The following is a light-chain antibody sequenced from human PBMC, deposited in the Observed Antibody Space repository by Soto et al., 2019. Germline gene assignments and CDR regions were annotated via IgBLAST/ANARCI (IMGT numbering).Light chain of an antibody. J-gene: IGLJ3*02. Sequence: QSMLTQSPSASASLGASVKLTCTLSSGHSSYAIAWHQQQPEKGPRYLMKLNSDGSHSKGDGIPDRFSGSSSGAVRYLTISSLQSEDEADYYCQTWGTGIQVFGGGTKLTVL. CDR1: SGHSSYA. V-gene: IGLV4-69*01. CDR2: LNSDGSH. CDR3: QTWGTGIQV.